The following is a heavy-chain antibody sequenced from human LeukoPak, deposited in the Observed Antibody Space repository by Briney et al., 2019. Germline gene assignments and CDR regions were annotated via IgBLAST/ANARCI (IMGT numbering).Heavy chain of an antibody. CDR3: ARGYYDRSGSSNPFDS. Sequence: SETLSLTCTVPGDSISSSYWSWIRQPPGKRLEWVGYVHYTGKTNYNPSLNNRATISVDMSKNQFPLTLTSVTLAGTAVYYCARGYYDRSGSSNPFDSWGQGTLVTVSA. J-gene: IGHJ4*02. CDR2: VHYTGKT. V-gene: IGHV4-59*01. D-gene: IGHD3-22*01. CDR1: GDSISSSY.